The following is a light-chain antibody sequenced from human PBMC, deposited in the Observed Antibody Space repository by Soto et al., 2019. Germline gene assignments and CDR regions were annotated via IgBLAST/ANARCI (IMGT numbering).Light chain of an antibody. V-gene: IGKV3-11*01. CDR3: QQRAQWPIT. Sequence: EIVLTQSPDTLSLSPGERATLSCRASQSGSNYLIWYQQKPGQATRLLIYDTFNRADGIPARFSGSGSGTEFTLTISSLDPEDFAVHYCQQRAQWPITFGGGTKVEIK. J-gene: IGKJ4*01. CDR2: DTF. CDR1: QSGSNY.